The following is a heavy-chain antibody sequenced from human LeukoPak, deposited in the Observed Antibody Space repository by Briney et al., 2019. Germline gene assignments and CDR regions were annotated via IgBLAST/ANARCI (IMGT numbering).Heavy chain of an antibody. V-gene: IGHV4-4*02. CDR3: ARTDGSGSLRGSNFDY. Sequence: SEPLSLTCAVSGGSISSSNWWSWVRQPPGKGLEWIGEIYHSGSTNYNPSLKSRVAISVDKSKDQCPLKLNSVTAADTAVYYCARTDGSGSLRGSNFDYWGQGTLVTVSS. D-gene: IGHD3-10*01. J-gene: IGHJ4*02. CDR1: GGSISSSNW. CDR2: IYHSGST.